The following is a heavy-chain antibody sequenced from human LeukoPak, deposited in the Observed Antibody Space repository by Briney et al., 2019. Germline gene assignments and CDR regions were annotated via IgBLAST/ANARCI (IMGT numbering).Heavy chain of an antibody. V-gene: IGHV3-66*03. Sequence: GGSLRLSCAVSGFRVSDCYMSWVRQAPGKGLEWVGLIRDSGEAFYADFVRGRFAISRDESENTLYLQMNSLRVEDTAVYFCARDRAALQDWVEFDPWGQGTPVIVSS. J-gene: IGHJ5*02. D-gene: IGHD3/OR15-3a*01. CDR1: GFRVSDCY. CDR3: ARDRAALQDWVEFDP. CDR2: IRDSGEA.